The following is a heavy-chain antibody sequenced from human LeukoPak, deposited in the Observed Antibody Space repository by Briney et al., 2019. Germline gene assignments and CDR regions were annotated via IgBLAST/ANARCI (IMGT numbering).Heavy chain of an antibody. D-gene: IGHD2-15*01. Sequence: SETLSLTCTVSGGSISSYYWSWIRQPAGKGLEWIGRIYTSGSTNYNPSLKSRVTISVDTSKNQFSLKLSSVTAADTAVYYCARDIVVVVAATYNWFDPWGQGTLVTVSS. CDR2: IYTSGST. CDR1: GGSISSYY. J-gene: IGHJ5*02. V-gene: IGHV4-4*07. CDR3: ARDIVVVVAATYNWFDP.